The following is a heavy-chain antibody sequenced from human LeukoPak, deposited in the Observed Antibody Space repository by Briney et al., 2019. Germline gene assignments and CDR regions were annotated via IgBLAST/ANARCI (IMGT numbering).Heavy chain of an antibody. Sequence: SETLSLTXAVYGGSFSGFYWSWDRQPPGKGLEWIGEVNHSGSTHYNPSFKSRVTILVDTSRNQLSLKLTSVTAADTAVYYCARGPDSGSHFAWFDPWGQGTLVTVSS. CDR3: ARGPDSGSHFAWFDP. CDR2: VNHSGST. CDR1: GGSFSGFY. J-gene: IGHJ5*02. V-gene: IGHV4-34*01. D-gene: IGHD3-10*01.